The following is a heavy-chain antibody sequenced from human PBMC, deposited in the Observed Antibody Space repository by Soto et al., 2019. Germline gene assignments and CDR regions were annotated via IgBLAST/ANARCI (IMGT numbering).Heavy chain of an antibody. D-gene: IGHD3-16*02. V-gene: IGHV5-51*01. J-gene: IGHJ6*02. Sequence: PGESLKISCKGSGYSFTSYWIGWVRQMPGKGLEWMGIIYPGDSDTRYSPSFQGQVTISADKSISTAYLQWSSLKASDTAMYYCARHIVQQPYEHYYYYYGMDVWGQGTTVTVSS. CDR2: IYPGDSDT. CDR1: GYSFTSYW. CDR3: ARHIVQQPYEHYYYYYGMDV.